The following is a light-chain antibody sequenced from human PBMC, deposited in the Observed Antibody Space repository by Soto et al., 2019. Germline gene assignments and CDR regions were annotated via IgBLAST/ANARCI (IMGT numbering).Light chain of an antibody. V-gene: IGKV3D-20*02. J-gene: IGKJ5*01. CDR1: QTVIHNH. CDR2: GAS. Sequence: SPDTVSLKKRERATLSCRASQTVIHNHLAWHQQKPGQTPRLLVYGASSRATGIPDRFSGSGSGTDFTLTINSLEPEDSAVYYCQQLSNLPSIPFGQVGLLAIK. CDR3: QQLSNLPSIP.